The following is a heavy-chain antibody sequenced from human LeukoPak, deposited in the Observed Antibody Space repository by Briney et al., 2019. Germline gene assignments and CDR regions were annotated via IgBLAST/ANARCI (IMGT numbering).Heavy chain of an antibody. Sequence: SETLSLTCTVSGDSVSIYYWSWIRQPPGKGLEWIGYIYYRGNTNYNPSLKSRVTMAVDTTKNQFSLKVSSVTAADTAVYYCARAGNNWSFDYWGQGTLVTVSS. CDR2: IYYRGNT. V-gene: IGHV4-59*02. D-gene: IGHD1-1*01. CDR1: GDSVSIYY. CDR3: ARAGNNWSFDY. J-gene: IGHJ4*02.